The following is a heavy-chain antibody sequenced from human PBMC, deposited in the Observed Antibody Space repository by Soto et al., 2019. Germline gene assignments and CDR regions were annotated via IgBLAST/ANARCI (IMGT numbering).Heavy chain of an antibody. CDR3: ASTPSYKTRLLLVY. CDR1: GGTFSSYA. D-gene: IGHD3-22*01. CDR2: IIPIFGTA. J-gene: IGHJ4*02. V-gene: IGHV1-69*13. Sequence: EASVKVSCKASGGTFSSYAISWVRQAPGQGLEWMGGIIPIFGTANYAQKFQGRVTITADESTSTAYMELSSLRSEDTAVYYCASTPSYKTRLLLVYWGQGTLVTVSS.